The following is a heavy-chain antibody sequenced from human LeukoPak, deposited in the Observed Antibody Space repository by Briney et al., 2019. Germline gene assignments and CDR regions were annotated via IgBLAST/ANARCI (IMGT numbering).Heavy chain of an antibody. CDR3: ASQVYRGRYFDY. J-gene: IGHJ4*02. CDR2: IYTSGST. CDR1: GGSISSGSYY. Sequence: SQTLSLTCTVSGGSISSGSYYWSWIRQPAGKGLEWIGRIYTSGSTNYNPSLKSRVTISVDTSKNQFSLKLSSVTAADTAVYYCASQVYRGRYFDYWAREPWSPSPQ. D-gene: IGHD3-10*01. V-gene: IGHV4-61*02.